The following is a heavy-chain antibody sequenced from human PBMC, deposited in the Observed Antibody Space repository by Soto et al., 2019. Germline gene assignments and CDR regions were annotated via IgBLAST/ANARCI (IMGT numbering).Heavy chain of an antibody. Sequence: ASVKVSCKASGYTFTSYGISWVRQAPGQGLEWMGWISAYNGNTNYAQKLQGRVTMTTDTSTSTAYMELRSLRSDDTAVYYCARAISLGGVIVPGYMDVWGKGSSVTVS. V-gene: IGHV1-18*01. J-gene: IGHJ6*03. CDR2: ISAYNGNT. CDR1: GYTFTSYG. D-gene: IGHD3-16*02. CDR3: ARAISLGGVIVPGYMDV.